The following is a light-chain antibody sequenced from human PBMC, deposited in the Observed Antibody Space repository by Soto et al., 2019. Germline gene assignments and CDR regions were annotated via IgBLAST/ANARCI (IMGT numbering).Light chain of an antibody. V-gene: IGKV3-20*01. CDR3: QQYGSSPWT. CDR1: GSVSTYS. J-gene: IGKJ1*01. CDR2: RAS. Sequence: EIVLTLSPATLSLSPGEIATLSCRASGSVSTYSLAWYQQKAGQVPRLLIYRASSRPTGIPERFSGSGSGTDFSLTISRLAPEDFALYYCQQYGSSPWTVGQGTKGEIK.